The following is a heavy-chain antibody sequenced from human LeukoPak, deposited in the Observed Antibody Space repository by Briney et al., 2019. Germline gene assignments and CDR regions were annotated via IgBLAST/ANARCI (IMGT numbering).Heavy chain of an antibody. CDR2: IIPIFGTA. V-gene: IGHV1-69*06. J-gene: IGHJ4*02. Sequence: SEKVSYKASGGTFSSYAIRWVRQAPGQGLEWMGGIIPIFGTANYAQKFQGRVTITADKSTSTAYMELTSLRSEDTAVYYCARDGSGCYYDDWGQGTLVTASS. CDR3: ARDGSGCYYDD. CDR1: GGTFSSYA. D-gene: IGHD3-10*01.